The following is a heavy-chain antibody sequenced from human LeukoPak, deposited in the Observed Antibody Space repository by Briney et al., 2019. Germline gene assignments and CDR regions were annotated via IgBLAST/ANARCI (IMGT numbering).Heavy chain of an antibody. CDR2: INHSGST. Sequence: SETLSLTCAVYGGSFSGYYWSWIRQPPGKGLEWIGEINHSGSTNYNPSLKSRVTKSVDTSKNQFSLKLSSVTAADTAVYYCARLPIMITFGGVIDPIDYWGQGTLVTVSS. J-gene: IGHJ4*02. CDR3: ARLPIMITFGGVIDPIDY. V-gene: IGHV4-34*01. CDR1: GGSFSGYY. D-gene: IGHD3-16*02.